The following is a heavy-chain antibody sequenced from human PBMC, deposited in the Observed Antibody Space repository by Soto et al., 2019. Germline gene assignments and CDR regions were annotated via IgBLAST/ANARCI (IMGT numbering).Heavy chain of an antibody. J-gene: IGHJ4*02. Sequence: EVQLVESGGGVVRPGGSLRLACAASGFNFGDYGMSWVRQAPGKGLEWVSDISWNGGRTGYADAVKGQFTISRDNAKDALYRQMNSLRAGDTDSYYWARGGIEARAEIDNWGQGTVVTVSS. CDR3: ARGGIEARAEIDN. CDR1: GFNFGDYG. D-gene: IGHD5-12*01. V-gene: IGHV3-20*04. CDR2: ISWNGGRT.